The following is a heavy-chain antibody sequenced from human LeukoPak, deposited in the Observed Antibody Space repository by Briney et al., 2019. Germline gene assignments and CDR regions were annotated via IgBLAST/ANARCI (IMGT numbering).Heavy chain of an antibody. CDR1: GGSISSYY. D-gene: IGHD2-15*01. V-gene: IGHV4-59*01. CDR2: IYYSGAT. J-gene: IGHJ4*02. CDR3: ARGRGYSWYFDY. Sequence: SETPSLTCTVSGGSISSYYWSWIRQPPGKGLEWIGYIYYSGATNFNPSLKSRVTMSVDTSKNKFSLRLSSVTAADTAVYYCARGRGYSWYFDYWGQGSLVTVSS.